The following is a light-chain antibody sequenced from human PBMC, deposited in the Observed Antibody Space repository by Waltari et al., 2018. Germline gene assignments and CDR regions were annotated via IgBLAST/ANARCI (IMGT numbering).Light chain of an antibody. V-gene: IGLV2-14*01. CDR3: SSPSTNNVVV. Sequence: QSALTQPASVSASPGQSTTISCTGTRGDIGGSDFVSWYQHHPGRAPKVLIFDVNHRPSGISDRFSGSKSGNTASLIISGLQAEDDADYYCSSPSTNNVVVFGGGTKVTVL. CDR1: RGDIGGSDF. J-gene: IGLJ2*01. CDR2: DVN.